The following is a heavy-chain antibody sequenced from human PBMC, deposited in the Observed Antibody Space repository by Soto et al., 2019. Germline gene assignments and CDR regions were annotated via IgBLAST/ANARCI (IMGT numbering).Heavy chain of an antibody. J-gene: IGHJ4*02. Sequence: PGGSLRLSCAASGFTFSNYGMHWVRQAPGKGLEWVAVISYDGSNKYYADSVKGRFTISRDNSKNTLYLQMNSLRAEDTAVYYCAKGAFSGWYLDYFDYWGQGTLVTVSS. V-gene: IGHV3-30*18. D-gene: IGHD6-19*01. CDR2: ISYDGSNK. CDR3: AKGAFSGWYLDYFDY. CDR1: GFTFSNYG.